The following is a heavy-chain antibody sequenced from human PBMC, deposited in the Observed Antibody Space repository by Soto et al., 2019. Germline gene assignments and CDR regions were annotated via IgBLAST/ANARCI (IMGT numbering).Heavy chain of an antibody. CDR3: ARVVVPAAIEAGNWFDP. J-gene: IGHJ5*02. CDR1: GGSISSGGYY. Sequence: SETLSLTRTVSGGSISSGGYYWSWIRQHPGKGLEWIGYIYYSGSTYYNPSLKSRDTISVDTSKNQFSLKLSSVTAADTAVYYCARVVVPAAIEAGNWFDPGGQGTLVTVSS. V-gene: IGHV4-30-4*08. D-gene: IGHD2-2*01. CDR2: IYYSGST.